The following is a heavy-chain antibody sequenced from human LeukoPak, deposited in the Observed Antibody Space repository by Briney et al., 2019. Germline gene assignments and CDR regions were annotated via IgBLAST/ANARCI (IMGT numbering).Heavy chain of an antibody. D-gene: IGHD7-27*01. CDR1: GFTFSSYW. V-gene: IGHV3-74*01. Sequence: PGGSLRLSCAASGFTFSSYWMHWVRQAPGKGLVWVSRINSDASNTNYADSVKGRFTISRDNAKNTLYLQMNSLRTEDTAVYYCASVTVLGKRNAFDNSGQGRMVAVSS. CDR3: ASVTVLGKRNAFDN. J-gene: IGHJ3*02. CDR2: INSDASNT.